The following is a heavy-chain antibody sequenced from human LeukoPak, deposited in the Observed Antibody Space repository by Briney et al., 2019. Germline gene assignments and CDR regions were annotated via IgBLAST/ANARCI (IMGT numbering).Heavy chain of an antibody. CDR1: GFSFSTYA. Sequence: GSLRLSCAASGFSFSTYAMNWVRQAPGKGLEWVSSISGNGGTTSYEDYVKGRFTISRDNSKNTRYVQMNSLRAEDTAVYYCAKDRRLSSIAVAGDFDYWGQGTLVTVSS. D-gene: IGHD6-19*01. CDR3: AKDRRLSSIAVAGDFDY. CDR2: ISGNGGTT. J-gene: IGHJ4*02. V-gene: IGHV3-23*01.